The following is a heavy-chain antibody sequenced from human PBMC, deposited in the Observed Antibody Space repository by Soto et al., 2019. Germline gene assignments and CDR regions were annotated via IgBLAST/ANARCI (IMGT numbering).Heavy chain of an antibody. D-gene: IGHD2-2*02. Sequence: ASVKVSCKASGGTFSSYAISWVRQAPGQGLEWMGGIIPIFGTANYAQKFQGRVTITADESTSTAYMELSSLRSEDTAVYYCARGHCSSTSCYRYYYYGMDVWGQGTTVTVSS. CDR1: GGTFSSYA. CDR3: ARGHCSSTSCYRYYYYGMDV. J-gene: IGHJ6*02. CDR2: IIPIFGTA. V-gene: IGHV1-69*13.